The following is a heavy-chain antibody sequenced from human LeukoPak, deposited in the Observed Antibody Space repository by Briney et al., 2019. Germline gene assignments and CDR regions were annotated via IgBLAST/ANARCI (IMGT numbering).Heavy chain of an antibody. D-gene: IGHD3-3*01. Sequence: SETLSLTCAVYGGSFSGYYWSWIRQPPGKGMEWIGEINHSGSTNYNPSLKSRVTISVDTSKNQFSLKLSSVTAADTAVYYCASARRLFGVVRPWDAFDIWGQGTMDTVSS. CDR1: GGSFSGYY. V-gene: IGHV4-34*01. J-gene: IGHJ3*02. CDR3: ASARRLFGVVRPWDAFDI. CDR2: INHSGST.